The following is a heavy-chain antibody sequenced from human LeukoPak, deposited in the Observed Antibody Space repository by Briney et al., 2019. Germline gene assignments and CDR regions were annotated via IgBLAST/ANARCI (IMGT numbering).Heavy chain of an antibody. Sequence: GGSLRLSCAASGFMVSRNYMSWVRQAPGKGLEWVSVIYTGGSTYYADSVKGRFTISRDNSKNTLYLQMNSLRVEDTAVYYCALGLVTDYWGQGTLVTVSS. CDR2: IYTGGST. J-gene: IGHJ4*02. CDR1: GFMVSRNY. D-gene: IGHD3-9*01. V-gene: IGHV3-66*01. CDR3: ALGLVTDY.